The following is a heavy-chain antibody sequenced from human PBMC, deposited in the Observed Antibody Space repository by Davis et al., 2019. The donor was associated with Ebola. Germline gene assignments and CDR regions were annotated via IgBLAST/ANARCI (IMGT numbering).Heavy chain of an antibody. Sequence: MPSETLSLTCTVSGCSVSSGSYYWSWIRQPPGKGLEWIGYIYYSGSTNYNPSLKSRVTIPVDTSKNQFSLKLSSVTAADTAVYYCPRGEAYYDILTGYYNVPISAVWGQGTTVTVSS. CDR1: GCSVSSGSYY. V-gene: IGHV4-61*01. CDR2: IYYSGST. D-gene: IGHD3-9*01. CDR3: PRGEAYYDILTGYYNVPISAV. J-gene: IGHJ6*02.